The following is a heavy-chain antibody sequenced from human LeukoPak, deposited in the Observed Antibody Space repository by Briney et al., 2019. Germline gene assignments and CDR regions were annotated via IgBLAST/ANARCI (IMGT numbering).Heavy chain of an antibody. CDR1: GYTFTSYG. CDR3: ARFYSGYGNYYYYMDV. Sequence: ASVKVSCKASGYTFTSYGISWVRQAPGQGLEWMGWISAYNGHTSYAQKLQGRVTMTTDTSTSTAYMELRSLRSDDTAVYYCARFYSGYGNYYYYMDVWGKGTTVTVSS. V-gene: IGHV1-18*01. CDR2: ISAYNGHT. J-gene: IGHJ6*03. D-gene: IGHD5-12*01.